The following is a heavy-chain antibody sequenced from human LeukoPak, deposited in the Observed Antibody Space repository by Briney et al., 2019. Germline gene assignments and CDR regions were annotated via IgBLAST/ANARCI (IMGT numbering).Heavy chain of an antibody. CDR3: ARVARCTSCFYVDY. CDR1: GGSFSGYY. Sequence: SETLSLTCAVYGGSFSGYYWSWIRQPAGKGLEWHGEINHSGSTNYNPSLKSRVTISVDTSKNQFSLTLSSVTAADTAVYYCARVARCTSCFYVDYWGQGTLVTVSS. V-gene: IGHV4-34*01. D-gene: IGHD2-2*01. CDR2: INHSGST. J-gene: IGHJ4*02.